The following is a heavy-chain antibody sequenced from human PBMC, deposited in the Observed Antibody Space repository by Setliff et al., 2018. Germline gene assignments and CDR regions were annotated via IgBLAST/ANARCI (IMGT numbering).Heavy chain of an antibody. D-gene: IGHD6-13*01. CDR3: ATPGQQLVRLDRFDP. V-gene: IGHV7-4-1*02. CDR2: INTNTGNP. CDR1: GYTFTSYA. Sequence: GASVKVSCKASGYTFTSYAVNWVRQAPGQGLEWMGWINTNTGNPTYAQGFTGRFVFSLDTSVSTAYLQISSLKAEDTAVYYCATPGQQLVRLDRFDPWGQGTLVTVSS. J-gene: IGHJ5*02.